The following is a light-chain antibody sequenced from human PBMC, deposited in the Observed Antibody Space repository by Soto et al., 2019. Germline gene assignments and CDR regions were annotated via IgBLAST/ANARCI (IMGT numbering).Light chain of an antibody. Sequence: EIVLTQSPGPLSLSPGERATLSCRASQSVSSSSLAWYQQKPGQAPRLLIYSASSRATGIPDSFSGSGSGTDFTLTISRLEPEDFAVYYCHQYGSSPLTFGGGTKVEIK. V-gene: IGKV3-20*01. CDR1: QSVSSSS. J-gene: IGKJ4*01. CDR2: SAS. CDR3: HQYGSSPLT.